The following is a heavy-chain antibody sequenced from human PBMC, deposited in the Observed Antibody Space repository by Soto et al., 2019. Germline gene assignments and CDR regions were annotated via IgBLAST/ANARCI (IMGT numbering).Heavy chain of an antibody. Sequence: QVQLVQSGAEVKKPGASVKVSCKASGYTFTSYGISWVRQAPGQGLEWMGWISAYNGNTNYAQKLQGRVTMTTETSTSTAYMDLRSLRSDDTAVYYCERCRYSSGWYGRYFDLWGRGTLVTVSS. CDR2: ISAYNGNT. D-gene: IGHD6-19*01. J-gene: IGHJ2*01. CDR1: GYTFTSYG. CDR3: ERCRYSSGWYGRYFDL. V-gene: IGHV1-18*01.